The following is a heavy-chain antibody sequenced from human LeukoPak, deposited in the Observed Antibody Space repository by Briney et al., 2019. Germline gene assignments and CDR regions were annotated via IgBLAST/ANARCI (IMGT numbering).Heavy chain of an antibody. V-gene: IGHV3-23*01. CDR3: AKRGVVIRVILVGFHKEAYYFDS. CDR1: GFTFSRYA. J-gene: IGHJ4*02. CDR2: ISDSGGRT. Sequence: GGSLRLSCAASGFTFSRYAMSWVGQAPGKGLEWVAGISDSGGRTNYADSVKGRFTISRDNPKNTLYLQMNSLRAKDTAVYFCAKRGVVIRVILVGFHKEAYYFDSWGQGALVTVSS. D-gene: IGHD3-22*01.